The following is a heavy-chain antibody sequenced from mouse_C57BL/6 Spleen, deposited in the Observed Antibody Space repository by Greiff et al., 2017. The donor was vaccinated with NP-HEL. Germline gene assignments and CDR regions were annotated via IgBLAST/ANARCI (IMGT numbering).Heavy chain of an antibody. CDR3: ARERITTVGAMDY. J-gene: IGHJ4*01. V-gene: IGHV1-72*01. D-gene: IGHD1-1*01. CDR2: IDPNSGGT. Sequence: VQLQQPGAELVKPGASVKLSCKASGYTFTSYWMHWVKQRPGRGLEWIGRIDPNSGGTKYHEKFKSKATLTVDKASSTAYMQLSSLTSEDSAVYYCARERITTVGAMDYWGQGTSVTVSA. CDR1: GYTFTSYW.